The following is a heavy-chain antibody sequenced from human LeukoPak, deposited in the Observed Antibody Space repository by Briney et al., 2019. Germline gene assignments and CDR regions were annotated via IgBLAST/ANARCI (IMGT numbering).Heavy chain of an antibody. D-gene: IGHD3-3*01. CDR1: GGSISSSSYY. J-gene: IGHJ4*02. Sequence: PSETLSLTCTVSGGSISSSSYYWGWIRQPPGKGLEWIGSIYYSGSIYYNPSLKSRVTISVDTSKNQFSLKLSSVTAADTAVYYCARRAYDFWSGYYQYYFDYWGQGTLVTVSS. V-gene: IGHV4-39*01. CDR3: ARRAYDFWSGYYQYYFDY. CDR2: IYYSGSI.